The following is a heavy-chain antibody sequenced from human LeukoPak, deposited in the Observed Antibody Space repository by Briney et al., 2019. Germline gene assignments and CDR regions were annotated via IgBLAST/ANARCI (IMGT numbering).Heavy chain of an antibody. V-gene: IGHV3-33*01. D-gene: IGHD3-22*01. J-gene: IGHJ4*02. Sequence: PGGSLRLSCAASGFTFSSYGMHWVRQAPGKGLEWVAVIWYGGSNKYYADSVKGRFTISRDNSKNTLYLQMNSLRAEDTAVYYCARDLRITMIGGLPDYWGQGTLVTVSS. CDR3: ARDLRITMIGGLPDY. CDR1: GFTFSSYG. CDR2: IWYGGSNK.